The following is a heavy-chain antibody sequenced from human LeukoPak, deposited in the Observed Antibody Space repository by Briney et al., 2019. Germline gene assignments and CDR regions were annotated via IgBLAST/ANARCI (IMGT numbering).Heavy chain of an antibody. CDR1: GGSISSYY. J-gene: IGHJ4*02. CDR2: IYYSGST. Sequence: SETLSLTCTVSGGSISSYYWSWIRQPPGKGLEWIGYIYYSGSTNYNPSLKSRVTISVDTSKNQFSLKLSTVTAADTAVYYCARSGYSYGFDYWGQGTLVTVSS. D-gene: IGHD5-18*01. V-gene: IGHV4-59*01. CDR3: ARSGYSYGFDY.